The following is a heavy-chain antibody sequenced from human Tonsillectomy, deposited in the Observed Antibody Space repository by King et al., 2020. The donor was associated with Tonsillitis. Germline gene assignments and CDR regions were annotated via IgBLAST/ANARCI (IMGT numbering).Heavy chain of an antibody. Sequence: QLQESGPGLVKPSETLSLTCTVSGGSMNNNYWSWIRQPPGKGLEWIGFFYYSGTTNYNPSLKSRVTISGDTSKNQFSLKVNSVTAADTAVYYCAREYCSSSSCYYFDYWGQGTLVTVSS. CDR2: FYYSGTT. D-gene: IGHD2-2*01. V-gene: IGHV4-59*01. CDR1: GGSMNNNY. CDR3: AREYCSSSSCYYFDY. J-gene: IGHJ4*02.